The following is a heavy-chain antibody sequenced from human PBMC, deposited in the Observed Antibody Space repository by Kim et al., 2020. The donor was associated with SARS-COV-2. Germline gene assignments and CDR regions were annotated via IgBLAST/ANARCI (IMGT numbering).Heavy chain of an antibody. CDR2: AYYIGNT. D-gene: IGHD6-19*01. V-gene: IGHV4-39*01. Sequence: SETLSLTCTVSGGSLSSSSYYWGWIRQPPGKGLEWIGTAYYIGNTYYNPSLKSRVTISVDTSKNPFSLKLGSVTAADTAVYYCARHQRYSSGWYFAFYYYYMDVWGRGTTVTVSS. CDR1: GGSLSSSSYY. J-gene: IGHJ6*03. CDR3: ARHQRYSSGWYFAFYYYYMDV.